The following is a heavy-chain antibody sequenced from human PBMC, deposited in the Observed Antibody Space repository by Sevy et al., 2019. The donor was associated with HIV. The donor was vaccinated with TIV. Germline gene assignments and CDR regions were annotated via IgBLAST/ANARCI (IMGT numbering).Heavy chain of an antibody. V-gene: IGHV1-18*01. CDR1: GYTFTSYG. J-gene: IGHJ6*02. CDR2: ISAYNGNT. Sequence: ASVKVSCKASGYTFTSYGISWVRQAPGQGLEWMGWISAYNGNTNYAQKLQGRVTMTTDTSTSTAYMELRSLRSDDTAVCYCARDLGFVVVAGYGMDVWGQGTTVTVSS. D-gene: IGHD2-15*01. CDR3: ARDLGFVVVAGYGMDV.